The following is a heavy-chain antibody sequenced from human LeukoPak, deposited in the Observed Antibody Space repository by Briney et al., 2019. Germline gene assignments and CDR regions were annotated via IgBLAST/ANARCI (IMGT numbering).Heavy chain of an antibody. Sequence: SVKVSCKASGGTFSSYAISWVRQAPGQGLEWMGGIIPIFGTANYAQKFQGRVTITTDESTSTAYMELSSLRSEDTAVYYCARDLPTGYCSSTSCHRGGAFDIWGQGTMVTVSS. CDR2: IIPIFGTA. CDR1: GGTFSSYA. D-gene: IGHD2-2*03. V-gene: IGHV1-69*05. J-gene: IGHJ3*02. CDR3: ARDLPTGYCSSTSCHRGGAFDI.